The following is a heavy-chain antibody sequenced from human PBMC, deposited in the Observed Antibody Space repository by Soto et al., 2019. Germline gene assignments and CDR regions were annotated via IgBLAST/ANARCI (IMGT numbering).Heavy chain of an antibody. CDR1: GFTFSSYA. CDR3: ARGWDYDSSSFDY. V-gene: IGHV3-30-3*01. CDR2: ISYDGSNK. Sequence: RRLSCAASGFTFSSYAMHWVRQAPGKGLEWVAVISYDGSNKYYADSVKGRFTISRDNSKNTLYLQMNSLRAEDTAVYYCARGWDYDSSSFDYWGQGTLVTVSS. D-gene: IGHD3-22*01. J-gene: IGHJ4*02.